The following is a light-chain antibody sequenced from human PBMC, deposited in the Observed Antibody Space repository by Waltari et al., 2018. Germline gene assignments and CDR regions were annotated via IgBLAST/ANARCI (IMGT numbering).Light chain of an antibody. CDR1: QGINYY. J-gene: IGKJ4*01. V-gene: IGKV1-17*03. CDR2: ETS. Sequence: DVQMTQSPSATSASVGDRVTIPCRAIQGINYYLAWFQQVPGKVPKRLLYETSTLESGVPSRFSGSGSGTEFTLTISSLQPEDFATYYCLQYNDYPFTFGGGTKVEI. CDR3: LQYNDYPFT.